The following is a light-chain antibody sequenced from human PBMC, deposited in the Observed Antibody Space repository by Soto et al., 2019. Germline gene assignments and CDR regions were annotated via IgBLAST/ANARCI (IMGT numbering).Light chain of an antibody. J-gene: IGKJ1*01. V-gene: IGKV1-6*01. CDR1: QGIGNR. CDR3: LQDYTYPRT. Sequence: AIQMTQSPSSLSASVGDRVTITCRASQGIGNRLGWYQQKPGKAPKVLIYAASTLQSGVPSRFSGSGSGTDFTLTISCLQPEDFATYFCLQDYTYPRTFGQGTRVEVK. CDR2: AAS.